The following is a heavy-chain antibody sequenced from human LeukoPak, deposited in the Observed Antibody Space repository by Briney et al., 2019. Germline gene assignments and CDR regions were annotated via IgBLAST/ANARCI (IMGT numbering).Heavy chain of an antibody. D-gene: IGHD4-17*01. Sequence: GGSLRLSCTASGFTFSAYAMMWVRQAPGKGPEWVSAIRGGGTSEFYADSVKGRFRISRDNSKDTLFLQMNSLRAEDTAVYYCVREPIGDYIGSFGMWGPGTMVTVSS. CDR2: IRGGGTSE. V-gene: IGHV3-23*01. CDR1: GFTFSAYA. CDR3: VREPIGDYIGSFGM. J-gene: IGHJ3*02.